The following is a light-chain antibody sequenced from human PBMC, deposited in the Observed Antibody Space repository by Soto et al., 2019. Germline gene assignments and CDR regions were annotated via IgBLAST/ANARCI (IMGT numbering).Light chain of an antibody. V-gene: IGKV3-11*01. CDR2: NAS. CDR1: QRVTTY. J-gene: IGKJ4*01. CDR3: QQRSNWVT. Sequence: EIVLTQCPATVSLSPGERATLSCRASQRVTTYLAWYQQKPGQAPRLLMYNASTRATGIPARFSGSGSGTDFTLTISSLEPEDFAVYYCQQRSNWVTFGGGTKVEIK.